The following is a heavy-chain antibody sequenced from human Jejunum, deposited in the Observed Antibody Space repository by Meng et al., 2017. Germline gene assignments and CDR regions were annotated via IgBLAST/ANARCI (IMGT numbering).Heavy chain of an antibody. CDR3: VASAIVATDY. CDR2: IGSSGSPI. D-gene: IGHD2/OR15-2a*01. Sequence: QVHLVESGGGSVKPGGSLRLSCAASAFTFGDYYMGWIRQAPGKGLEWVSYIGSSGSPIYYADSVRGRFTISRDNAKNSLFLQMNSLRGDDTAVYYCVASAIVATDYWGQGTLVTVSS. J-gene: IGHJ4*02. V-gene: IGHV3-11*01. CDR1: AFTFGDYY.